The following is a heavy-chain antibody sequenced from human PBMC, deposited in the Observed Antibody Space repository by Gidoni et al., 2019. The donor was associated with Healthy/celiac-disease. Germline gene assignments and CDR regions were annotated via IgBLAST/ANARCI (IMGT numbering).Heavy chain of an antibody. CDR1: GGTFSSYA. CDR3: ARDRNTAIDYYYYMDV. CDR2: IIPIFGTA. J-gene: IGHJ6*03. D-gene: IGHD5-18*01. V-gene: IGHV1-69*01. Sequence: QVHLVQPGAVVQKPGSSVKVSCKASGGTFSSYAISWVRQAPGQGLEWMGGIIPIFGTANYAQKFQGRVTITADESTSTAYMELSSLRSEDTAVYYCARDRNTAIDYYYYMDVWGKGTTVTVSS.